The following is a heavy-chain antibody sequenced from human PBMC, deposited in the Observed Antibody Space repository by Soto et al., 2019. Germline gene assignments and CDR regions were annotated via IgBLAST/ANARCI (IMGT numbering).Heavy chain of an antibody. CDR3: ARAARWLQARYFDL. CDR2: IDIAGDT. CDR1: GFTFSSYD. Sequence: EVQLEEYGGGLVQPGGSLRLSCAASGFTFSSYDMHWVRQVTGTGLEWVSAIDIAGDTYYSDSVKGRFTISRDKAKNSLYLQMNSLRAGDTAVYYCARAARWLQARYFDLWGRGTLVTVSS. J-gene: IGHJ2*01. D-gene: IGHD6-19*01. V-gene: IGHV3-13*01.